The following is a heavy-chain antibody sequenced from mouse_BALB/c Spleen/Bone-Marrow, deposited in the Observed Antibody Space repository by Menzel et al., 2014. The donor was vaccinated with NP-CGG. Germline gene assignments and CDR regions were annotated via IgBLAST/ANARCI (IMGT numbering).Heavy chain of an antibody. CDR3: ASYYYGSSSFAY. J-gene: IGHJ3*01. D-gene: IGHD1-1*01. Sequence: QESGAELAKPGASVKLSCTASGFNIKDTYMHWVKQRPEQGLEWIGRIDPANGNTKYDPKFQGKATITADTSSNTAYLQLSSLTSEDTAVYYCASYYYGSSSFAYWGQGTMVTVSA. CDR1: GFNIKDTY. V-gene: IGHV14-3*02. CDR2: IDPANGNT.